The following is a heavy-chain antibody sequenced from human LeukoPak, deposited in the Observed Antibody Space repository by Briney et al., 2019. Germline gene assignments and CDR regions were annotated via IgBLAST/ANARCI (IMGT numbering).Heavy chain of an antibody. D-gene: IGHD6-19*01. V-gene: IGHV4-4*07. CDR1: GGSISSYY. Sequence: PSETLSLTCTASGGSISSYYWSWIRQPAGKGLEWIGRIYTSGSTNYNPSLKSRVTMSVDTSKNQFSLKLSSVTAADTAVYYCARAYSSGWYGGAEFDPWGQGTLVTVSS. CDR3: ARAYSSGWYGGAEFDP. J-gene: IGHJ5*02. CDR2: IYTSGST.